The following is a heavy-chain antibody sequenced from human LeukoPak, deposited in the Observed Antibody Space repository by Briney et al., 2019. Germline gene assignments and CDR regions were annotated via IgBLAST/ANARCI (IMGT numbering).Heavy chain of an antibody. J-gene: IGHJ4*02. V-gene: IGHV4-4*07. CDR2: IYTTGKT. Sequence: SETLSLTCTVSSGSINSYYWDWVRQPAGRGLEWIGRIYTTGKTDYNPSLKSRLTMSVDTSKRQFSLNLTSVTAADTAIYFCARHGYTASHYFLDFWSQGTLVTVSS. D-gene: IGHD3-16*01. CDR3: ARHGYTASHYFLDF. CDR1: SGSINSYY.